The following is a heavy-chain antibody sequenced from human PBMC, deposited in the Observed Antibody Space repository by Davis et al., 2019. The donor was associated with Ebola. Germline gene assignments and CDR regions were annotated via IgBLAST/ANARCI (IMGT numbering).Heavy chain of an antibody. CDR2: IKQDGSEK. Sequence: GESLKISCAASGFTFSSYWMSWVRQAPGKGLEWVANIKQDGSEKYYVDSVKGRFTISRDNAKNSLYLQMNSLRAEDTAVYYCARGGQVVPAARFDPWGQGTLVTVSS. D-gene: IGHD2-2*01. CDR1: GFTFSSYW. V-gene: IGHV3-7*03. CDR3: ARGGQVVPAARFDP. J-gene: IGHJ5*02.